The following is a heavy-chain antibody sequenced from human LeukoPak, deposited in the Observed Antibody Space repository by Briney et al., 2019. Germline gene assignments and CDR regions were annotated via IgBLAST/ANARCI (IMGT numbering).Heavy chain of an antibody. J-gene: IGHJ3*02. CDR1: GYSISSGYY. Sequence: PSETLSLTCAVSGYSISSGYYWGWIRQPPGKGLEWIGSIYHSGSTYYNPSLKSRVTISVDTSKNQFSLKLSSVTAADTAVYYCARRRSSRYSSSWYGLSDAFDIWGQGTMVTVSS. CDR3: ARRRSSRYSSSWYGLSDAFDI. V-gene: IGHV4-38-2*01. D-gene: IGHD6-13*01. CDR2: IYHSGST.